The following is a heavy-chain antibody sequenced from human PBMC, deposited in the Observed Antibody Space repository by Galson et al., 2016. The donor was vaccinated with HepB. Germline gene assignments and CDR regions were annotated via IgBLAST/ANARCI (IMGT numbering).Heavy chain of an antibody. CDR2: INTAKGNT. CDR3: ATTYGSGVTNWFDP. CDR1: GYTFSSYA. V-gene: IGHV1-3*04. D-gene: IGHD3-10*01. J-gene: IGHJ5*02. Sequence: SCKASGYTFSSYAIHWVRQAPGQRLEWMGWINTAKGNTHYSQKFQGRVIITRDTFASTAYMELSSLRSEDTAVYYCATTYGSGVTNWFDPWGQGTLVTVSS.